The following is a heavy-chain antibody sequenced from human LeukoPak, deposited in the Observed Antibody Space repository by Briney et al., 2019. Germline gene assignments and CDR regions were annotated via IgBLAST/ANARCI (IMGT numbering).Heavy chain of an antibody. V-gene: IGHV4-39*07. Sequence: PSETLSLTCTVSGGSISSSSYYWGWIRQPPGKGLEWIGSIYYSGSTYYNPSLKSRVTISVDTSKNQFSLKLSSVTAADTAVYYCARDGYSSSWYPRLSGMDVWGQGTTVTVSS. J-gene: IGHJ6*02. CDR3: ARDGYSSSWYPRLSGMDV. D-gene: IGHD6-13*01. CDR1: GGSISSSSYY. CDR2: IYYSGST.